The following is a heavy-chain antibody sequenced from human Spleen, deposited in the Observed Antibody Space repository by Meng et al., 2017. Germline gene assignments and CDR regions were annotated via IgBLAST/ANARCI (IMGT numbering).Heavy chain of an antibody. Sequence: QVQLQQWGAGLLKPSETLSLTCAVYGGSFSGYYWIWIRQPPGKGLEWIGEINHSGSTNYNPSLKSRVTISVDTSKNQFSLKLSSVTAADTAVYYCARGLRYSNYGWFDPWGQGTLVTVSS. CDR3: ARGLRYSNYGWFDP. CDR2: INHSGST. CDR1: GGSFSGYY. J-gene: IGHJ5*02. D-gene: IGHD4-11*01. V-gene: IGHV4-34*01.